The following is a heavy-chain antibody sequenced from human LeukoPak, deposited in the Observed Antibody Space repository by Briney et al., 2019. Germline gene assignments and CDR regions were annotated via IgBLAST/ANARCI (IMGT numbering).Heavy chain of an antibody. V-gene: IGHV4-59*08. CDR1: GGSISTYY. D-gene: IGHD1-1*01. Sequence: SETLSLTCTVSGGSISTYYWSWIRQSPGKGLEWIGYIDYSGSTNYNPSLKSRVTISVDTSKNQFSLKLSSVTAADTAVYFCARTDGKQLPPRIYYYMDVWGKGTTVTVSS. CDR2: IDYSGST. CDR3: ARTDGKQLPPRIYYYMDV. J-gene: IGHJ6*03.